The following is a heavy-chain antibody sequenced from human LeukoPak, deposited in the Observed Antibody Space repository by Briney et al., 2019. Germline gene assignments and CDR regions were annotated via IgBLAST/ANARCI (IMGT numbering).Heavy chain of an antibody. CDR1: GFTFSSYE. CDR3: ARGEDYGDDGVTFGY. CDR2: VVSSGLSI. V-gene: IGHV3-64*01. J-gene: IGHJ4*02. Sequence: GGSLRLYCAASGFTFSSYEMQWVGQAPGKGLEYVSAVVSSGLSIYYAHSVQGRFTISRDNSKNPLYLQMGRLRADDMAVYYCARGEDYGDDGVTFGYWGQGTLLTVSS. D-gene: IGHD4-17*01.